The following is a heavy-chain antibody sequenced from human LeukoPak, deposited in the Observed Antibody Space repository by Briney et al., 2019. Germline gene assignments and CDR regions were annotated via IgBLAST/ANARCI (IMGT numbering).Heavy chain of an antibody. Sequence: ASVKVSRKASGYTFISYGISWVRQAPGQRLEWMGGINPSGGSTSYAQKFQGRLTMTRDTSTSTVYMELSSLRSEDTAVYYCARDRGEGYYFDYWGQGTLVTVSS. CDR1: GYTFISYG. CDR3: ARDRGEGYYFDY. V-gene: IGHV1-46*01. J-gene: IGHJ4*02. D-gene: IGHD3-10*01. CDR2: INPSGGST.